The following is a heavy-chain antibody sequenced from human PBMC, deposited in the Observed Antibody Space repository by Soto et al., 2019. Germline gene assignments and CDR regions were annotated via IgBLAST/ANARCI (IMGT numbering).Heavy chain of an antibody. J-gene: IGHJ5*01. V-gene: IGHV3-9*01. D-gene: IGHD6-6*01. CDR2: ISWNSETL. Sequence: EVQLVESGGGLVQPGKSLRLSCAASGFTFDDHAMHWVRQGPGKGLGWVAHISWNSETLGYADSVKGRFIISRDNAKNSVYLEMNGLRPEDTAVYFCTRGSVAVRSYFFDSWGQGTLVTVSS. CDR1: GFTFDDHA. CDR3: TRGSVAVRSYFFDS.